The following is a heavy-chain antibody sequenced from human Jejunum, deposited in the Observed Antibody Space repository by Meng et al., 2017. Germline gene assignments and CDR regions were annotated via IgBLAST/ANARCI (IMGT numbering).Heavy chain of an antibody. J-gene: IGHJ4*02. Sequence: QVHLQESGRGLERPSETLHLICTVSGGSVSRAGYQWGWIRQPPGKGLEWIGYASTNYNPSLKSRVTISLDTSRNQFSLSLSSVTAADTAVYYCARDHMGSLDYWGQGILVTVSS. CDR2: AST. V-gene: IGHV4-61*08. D-gene: IGHD1-26*01. CDR1: GGSVSRAGYQ. CDR3: ARDHMGSLDY.